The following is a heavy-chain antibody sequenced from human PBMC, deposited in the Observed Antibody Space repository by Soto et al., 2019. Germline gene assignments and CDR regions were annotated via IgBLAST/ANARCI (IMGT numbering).Heavy chain of an antibody. Sequence: QVQLVESGGGVVQPGRSLRLSCAASGFTFSSYGMHWVRQAPGKGLEWVAVISYDGSNKYYADSVKGRFTISSDNSKYTLYLQMNSLRAEDTAVYYCAKSLDSSGYYHFDYWGQGTLVTVSS. J-gene: IGHJ4*02. D-gene: IGHD3-22*01. CDR3: AKSLDSSGYYHFDY. V-gene: IGHV3-30*18. CDR2: ISYDGSNK. CDR1: GFTFSSYG.